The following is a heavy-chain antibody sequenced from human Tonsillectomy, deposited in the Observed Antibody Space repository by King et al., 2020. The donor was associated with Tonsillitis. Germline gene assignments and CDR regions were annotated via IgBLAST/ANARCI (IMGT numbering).Heavy chain of an antibody. Sequence: VQLVEAGGGLVQPGGSLRLSCAASGFTFSSYWMSWVRQAPGKGLEWGAIINQDGSEKYYVDFVKGRFTISRDNAKNSLDLQMNSLRAEDTAVYYCARPKFALEWLSSDAFDIWGQGTMVTVSS. D-gene: IGHD3-3*01. CDR2: INQDGSEK. CDR3: ARPKFALEWLSSDAFDI. V-gene: IGHV3-7*01. J-gene: IGHJ3*02. CDR1: GFTFSSYW.